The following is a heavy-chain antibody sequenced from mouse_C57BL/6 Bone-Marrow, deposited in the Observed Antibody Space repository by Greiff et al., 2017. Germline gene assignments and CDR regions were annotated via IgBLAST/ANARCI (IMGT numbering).Heavy chain of an antibody. CDR3: ARSTYDYAWFAY. CDR2: IDPSDSET. V-gene: IGHV1-52*01. D-gene: IGHD2-4*01. CDR1: GYTFTSYW. Sequence: VQLQQSGAELVRPGSSVKLSCKASGYTFTSYWMHWVKQRPIQGLEWIGNIDPSDSETHYNQKFKDKATLTVDKSSSTAYMQLSSLTSEDSAVYYCARSTYDYAWFAYWGQGTLVTVSA. J-gene: IGHJ3*01.